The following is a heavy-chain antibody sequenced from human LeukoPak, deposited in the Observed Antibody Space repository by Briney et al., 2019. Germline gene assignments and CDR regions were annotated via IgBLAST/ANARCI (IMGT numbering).Heavy chain of an antibody. D-gene: IGHD2-2*01. CDR3: ARDGVRLVPAALDY. Sequence: GGSLRLSCAASGFTFSSYGMHWVRQAPGKGLEGVAVIWYDGSNKYYADSVKGRFTISRDNSKNTLYLQMNSLRAEDTAVYYCARDGVRLVPAALDYWGQGTLVTVSS. CDR2: IWYDGSNK. J-gene: IGHJ4*02. CDR1: GFTFSSYG. V-gene: IGHV3-33*01.